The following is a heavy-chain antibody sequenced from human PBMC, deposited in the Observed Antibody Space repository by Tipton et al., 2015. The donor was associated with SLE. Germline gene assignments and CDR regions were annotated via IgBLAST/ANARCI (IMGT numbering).Heavy chain of an antibody. CDR3: ARGARGYNYG. CDR1: GVSIGSSAFS. D-gene: IGHD5-18*01. V-gene: IGHV4-39*01. J-gene: IGHJ4*02. CDR2: LSYSGST. Sequence: LRLSCTVSGVSIGSSAFSWGWIRQPPGKGLEWIASLSYSGSTYYNPSLKRRITISVDTSKNQFSLKLTSVTAADTAVYYCARGARGYNYGWGQGILVTVSS.